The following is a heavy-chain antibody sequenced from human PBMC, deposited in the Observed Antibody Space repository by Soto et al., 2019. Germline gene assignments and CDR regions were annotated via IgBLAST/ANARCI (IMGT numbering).Heavy chain of an antibody. D-gene: IGHD1-1*01. CDR1: GFTFSSYA. CDR2: ISYDGSNK. J-gene: IGHJ4*02. V-gene: IGHV3-30-3*01. CDR3: ARERGAYNWNGGGFDY. Sequence: QVQLVESGGGVVQPGRSLRLSCAASGFTFSSYAMHWVRQAPGKGLEWVAVISYDGSNKYYADSVKGRFTISRDNSKSTLYLQMNSLRAEDTAVYYCARERGAYNWNGGGFDYWGQGTLVTVSS.